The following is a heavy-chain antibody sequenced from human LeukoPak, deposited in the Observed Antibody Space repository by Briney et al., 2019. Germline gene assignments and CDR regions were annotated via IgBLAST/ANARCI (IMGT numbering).Heavy chain of an antibody. V-gene: IGHV4-34*01. CDR3: ARATNRRDGYNFPDYYYYGMDV. J-gene: IGHJ6*02. CDR1: GGSFSGYY. CDR2: INHSGST. Sequence: SGTLSVTCAVYGGSFSGYYWSWVRQPPGKGLEWVGEINHSGSTNYNPSLKSRVTISVDRSKNQVSLKLSSVTAADTAVYYCARATNRRDGYNFPDYYYYGMDVWGQGTTVTVSS. D-gene: IGHD5-24*01.